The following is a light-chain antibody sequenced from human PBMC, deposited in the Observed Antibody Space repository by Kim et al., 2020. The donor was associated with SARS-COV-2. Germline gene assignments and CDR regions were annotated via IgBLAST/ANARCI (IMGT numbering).Light chain of an antibody. V-gene: IGKV1-17*01. CDR3: IQHSTYPIT. J-gene: IGKJ5*01. CDR1: QDIRNE. CDR2: GAY. Sequence: ASVGNRETITCRASQDIRNELGWYQQNPGRSPKRLIYGAYSLQSGVPSRLSGSGSGTEFTLTINSVQPEDFATYFCIQHSTYPITFGQGTRLEIK.